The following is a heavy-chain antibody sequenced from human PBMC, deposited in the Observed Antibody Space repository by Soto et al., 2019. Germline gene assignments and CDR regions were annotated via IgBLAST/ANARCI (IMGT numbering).Heavy chain of an antibody. CDR1: GFTFSSYS. CDR2: ISSSSSTI. CDR3: AREADYVNWFDP. Sequence: EVQLVESGGGLVQPGGSLRLSCAASGFTFSSYSMNWVRQAPGKGLEWVSYISSSSSTIYCADSVKGRFTISRDNAKNSLYLQMNSLRAEDTAVYYCAREADYVNWFDPWGQGTLVTFSS. D-gene: IGHD4-17*01. V-gene: IGHV3-48*01. J-gene: IGHJ5*02.